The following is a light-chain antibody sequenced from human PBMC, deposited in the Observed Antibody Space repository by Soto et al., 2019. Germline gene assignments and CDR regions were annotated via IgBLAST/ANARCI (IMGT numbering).Light chain of an antibody. CDR3: SSYAGGSYHYV. CDR2: EVS. Sequence: QSVLTQPPSAAGSPGQSVTISCTGTSTDVGAYDYVSWYQQHPGKAPKLLIYEVSKRPLGVPDRFSGSKSGNTASLTVSGLQAEEEAADYCSSYAGGSYHYVFGTGTKVTVL. CDR1: STDVGAYDY. J-gene: IGLJ1*01. V-gene: IGLV2-8*01.